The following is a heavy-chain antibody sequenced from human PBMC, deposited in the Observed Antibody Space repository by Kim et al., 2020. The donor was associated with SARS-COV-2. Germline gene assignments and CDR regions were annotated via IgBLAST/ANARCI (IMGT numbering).Heavy chain of an antibody. J-gene: IGHJ4*02. CDR3: ARVGDSSGYYYGRFCY. D-gene: IGHD3-22*01. V-gene: IGHV1-69*13. CDR2: IIPIFGTA. CDR1: GGTFSSYA. Sequence: SVKVSCKASGGTFSSYAISWVRQAPGQGLEWMGGIIPIFGTANYAQKFQCRVTVTADESTSTAYMELSSLRADDTAVYYCARVGDSSGYYYGRFCYWGQGTRVSVSS.